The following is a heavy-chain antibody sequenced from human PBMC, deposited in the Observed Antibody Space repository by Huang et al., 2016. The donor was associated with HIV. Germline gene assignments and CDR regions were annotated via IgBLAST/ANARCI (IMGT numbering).Heavy chain of an antibody. V-gene: IGHV3-74*01. CDR3: ARDPRIQSWLNFFDY. CDR1: GFSISSYW. J-gene: IGHJ4*02. CDR2: INSDGSST. D-gene: IGHD3-22*01. Sequence: EVQLVESGGGLVQPGGSLRLSCAASGFSISSYWMHWVRQAPGKGLVWVSRINSDGSSTSYADYVKGRFTISRNNAKNTLYLQMNSLRAEDTAVYYCARDPRIQSWLNFFDYWGQGTLVSVSS.